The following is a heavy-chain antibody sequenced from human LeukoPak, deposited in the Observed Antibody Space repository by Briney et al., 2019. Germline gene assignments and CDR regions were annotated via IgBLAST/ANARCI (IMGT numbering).Heavy chain of an antibody. J-gene: IGHJ6*02. CDR3: ARSSCSSTSCRYRGPFYYYYGMDV. V-gene: IGHV4-34*01. CDR1: GGSFSGYY. Sequence: SETLSLTCAVYGGSFSGYYWSWIRQPPGKGLEWIGEINHSGSTNYNPSLKSRVTISVDTSKNQFSLKLSSVTAADTAVYYCARSSCSSTSCRYRGPFYYYYGMDVWGQGTTVTVSS. CDR2: INHSGST. D-gene: IGHD2-2*01.